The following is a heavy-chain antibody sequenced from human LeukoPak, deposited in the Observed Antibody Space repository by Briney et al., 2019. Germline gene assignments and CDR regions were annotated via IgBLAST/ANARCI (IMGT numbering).Heavy chain of an antibody. CDR3: ARLLRPGGRKGDAFDI. Sequence: PSETLSLTCTVSGGSISGHHWTWIRQPPGTGLEWIGYFYDSGDFNYNPSLKSRVTIWMDMSNNQFSLTMSSVTAADTAMYYCARLLRPGGRKGDAFDIWGQGTLVIVSS. CDR2: FYDSGDF. V-gene: IGHV4-59*08. CDR1: GGSISGHH. J-gene: IGHJ3*02. D-gene: IGHD1-26*01.